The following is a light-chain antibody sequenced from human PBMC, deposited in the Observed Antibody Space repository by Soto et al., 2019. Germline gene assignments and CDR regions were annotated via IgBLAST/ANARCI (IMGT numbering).Light chain of an antibody. J-gene: IGLJ1*01. V-gene: IGLV1-47*02. Sequence: QSVLTQPPSASGTPGPGVTISCSGSSSNIGSNYVYWYQQLPGTAPKLLIYSNNQRPSGVPDRFSGSKSGTSAYLAISGLRSEDEAYYYCASWDDSLGGSCVFGTGTKLTVL. CDR2: SNN. CDR1: SSNIGSNY. CDR3: ASWDDSLGGSCV.